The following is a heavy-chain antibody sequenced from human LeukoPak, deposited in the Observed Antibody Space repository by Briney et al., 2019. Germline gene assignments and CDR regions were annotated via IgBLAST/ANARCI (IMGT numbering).Heavy chain of an antibody. D-gene: IGHD2-15*01. V-gene: IGHV3-23*01. CDR2: FSGSGGST. CDR3: ARSGLNRFDY. Sequence: GGSLRLSCAASGFIFSSYGMTWVRQAPGKGLEWVSTFSGSGGSTYYADSVKGRFSISRDNSKNTLYLQMNSLRAEDTAAYYCARSGLNRFDYWGQGTLVTVSS. CDR1: GFIFSSYG. J-gene: IGHJ4*02.